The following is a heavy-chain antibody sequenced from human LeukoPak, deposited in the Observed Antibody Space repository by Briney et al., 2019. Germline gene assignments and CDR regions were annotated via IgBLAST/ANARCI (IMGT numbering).Heavy chain of an antibody. CDR3: ATDLLIPHSSGYLSGG. CDR2: FDPEDGET. CDR1: GYTLTELS. V-gene: IGHV1-24*01. D-gene: IGHD3-22*01. J-gene: IGHJ4*02. Sequence: ASVKVSCKVSGYTLTELSMHWVRQAPGKGLEWMRGFDPEDGETIYAQKFQGRVTMTEDTSTDTAYMELSSLRSEDTAVYYCATDLLIPHSSGYLSGGWGQGTLVTVSS.